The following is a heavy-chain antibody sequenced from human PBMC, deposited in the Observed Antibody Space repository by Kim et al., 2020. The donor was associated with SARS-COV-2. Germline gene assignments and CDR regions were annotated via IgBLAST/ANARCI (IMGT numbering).Heavy chain of an antibody. Sequence: NYAQKFQGRVTMTSDTSLSTAYMELSRLRSDDTAVYYCARDHVTSHCYDYWGQGTLVTVSS. D-gene: IGHD2-2*01. CDR3: ARDHVTSHCYDY. V-gene: IGHV1-2*02. J-gene: IGHJ4*02.